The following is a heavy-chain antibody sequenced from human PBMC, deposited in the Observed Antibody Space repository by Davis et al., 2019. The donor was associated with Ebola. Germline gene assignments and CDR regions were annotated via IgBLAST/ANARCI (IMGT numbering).Heavy chain of an antibody. Sequence: SETLSLTCTVSGGSISSYYWSWIRQPPGKGLEWIGNVYYSGTTNYNPSLQSRVTISRDTSKNQFSLSLTSVTTTDTAMYYCARTPRYSNYGAFFDYWGQGTLVTVSS. V-gene: IGHV4-59*01. CDR2: VYYSGTT. D-gene: IGHD4-11*01. CDR3: ARTPRYSNYGAFFDY. J-gene: IGHJ4*02. CDR1: GGSISSYY.